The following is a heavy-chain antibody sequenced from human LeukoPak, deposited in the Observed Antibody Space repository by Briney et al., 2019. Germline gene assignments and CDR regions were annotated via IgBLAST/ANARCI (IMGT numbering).Heavy chain of an antibody. D-gene: IGHD3-3*01. V-gene: IGHV4-39*07. CDR3: ARASTIFGHFAY. Sequence: SETLSLTCAISGGSISGTPYYWGWIRQPPGKGLEWIGSIYYSGSTYYNPSLKSRLTISVDTSKNQFSLKLSSVTAADTAVYYCARASTIFGHFAYLGRGTLVTVSS. CDR2: IYYSGST. CDR1: GGSISGTPYY. J-gene: IGHJ4*02.